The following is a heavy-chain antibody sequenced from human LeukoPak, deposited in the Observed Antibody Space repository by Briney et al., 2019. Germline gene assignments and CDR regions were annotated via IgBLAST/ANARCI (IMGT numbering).Heavy chain of an antibody. V-gene: IGHV1-69*04. Sequence: SVKVSCKASGGTFSSYAISWVRQAPGQGLEWMGRIIPILGIANYAQKFQGRVTITADKSTSTAYMELSSLRSEDTAVYYCARDPDTAMATGNFDYWGQGTPVTVSS. CDR3: ARDPDTAMATGNFDY. J-gene: IGHJ4*02. D-gene: IGHD5-18*01. CDR2: IIPILGIA. CDR1: GGTFSSYA.